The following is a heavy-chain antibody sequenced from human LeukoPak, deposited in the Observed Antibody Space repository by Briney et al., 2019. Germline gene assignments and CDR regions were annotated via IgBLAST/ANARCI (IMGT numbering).Heavy chain of an antibody. Sequence: GGSLRLSCAASGFTFSSYAMSWVRQAPGKGLEWVAFIRYDGSNKYYADSVKGRFTISRDNSKNTLYLQMNSLRAEDTAVYYCAKGLLWFGELLSNYYYYGMDVWGQGTTVTVSS. CDR1: GFTFSSYA. CDR2: IRYDGSNK. CDR3: AKGLLWFGELLSNYYYYGMDV. D-gene: IGHD3-10*01. J-gene: IGHJ6*02. V-gene: IGHV3-30*02.